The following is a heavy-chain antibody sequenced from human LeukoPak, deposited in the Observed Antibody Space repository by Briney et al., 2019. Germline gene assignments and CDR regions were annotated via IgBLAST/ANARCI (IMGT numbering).Heavy chain of an antibody. V-gene: IGHV3-21*01. CDR2: ISSSSSYI. J-gene: IGHJ4*02. Sequence: RGSLRLSCAASGFTFSSYSMNWVRQAPGKGLEWVSSISSSSSYIYYADSVKGRFTISRDNAKNSLYLQMNSLRAEDTAVYYCARDVTGGYSYGFDPYYFDYWGQGTLVIVSS. CDR3: ARDVTGGYSYGFDPYYFDY. D-gene: IGHD5-18*01. CDR1: GFTFSSYS.